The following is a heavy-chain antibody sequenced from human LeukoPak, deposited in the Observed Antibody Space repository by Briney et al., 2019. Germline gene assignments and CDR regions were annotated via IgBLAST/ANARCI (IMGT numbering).Heavy chain of an antibody. D-gene: IGHD6-13*01. CDR1: GFTFDDYA. CDR3: AKYALGSSWYYFDY. J-gene: IGHJ4*02. V-gene: IGHV3-9*01. Sequence: GGSLRLSCAASGFTFDDYAMHWVRQAPGKGLEWVSGISWNSGSIGYADSVKGRFTISRDNAKNSLYLQMNSLRAEDTALYYCAKYALGSSWYYFDYWGQGTLVTVSS. CDR2: ISWNSGSI.